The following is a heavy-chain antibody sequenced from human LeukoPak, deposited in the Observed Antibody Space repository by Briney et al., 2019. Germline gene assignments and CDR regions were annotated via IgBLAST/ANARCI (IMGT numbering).Heavy chain of an antibody. Sequence: ASVKVSCKPSGYTFTAYYMHSVRQAPGQGLEWMGWINLNSGGTKHAQKFQGWVTMTRDASINTVYMELSRLTSDDTAVYYCARGSATTHYYYNMDVWGQGTTVTVSS. CDR3: ARGSATTHYYYNMDV. J-gene: IGHJ6*02. V-gene: IGHV1-2*04. CDR1: GYTFTAYY. CDR2: INLNSGGT. D-gene: IGHD1-26*01.